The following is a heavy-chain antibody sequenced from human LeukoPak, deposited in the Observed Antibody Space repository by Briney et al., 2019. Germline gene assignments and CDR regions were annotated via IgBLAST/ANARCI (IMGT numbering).Heavy chain of an antibody. Sequence: PGRSLRLSCAASGFTFSSYAMHWVRQAPGKGLEWVAVISYDGSNKYYADSVKGRFTISRDNSKNTLYLQMNSLRAEDTAVYYCARDAAAVGLVDYWGQGTLVTVSP. V-gene: IGHV3-30-3*01. D-gene: IGHD6-13*01. CDR1: GFTFSSYA. CDR2: ISYDGSNK. J-gene: IGHJ4*02. CDR3: ARDAAAVGLVDY.